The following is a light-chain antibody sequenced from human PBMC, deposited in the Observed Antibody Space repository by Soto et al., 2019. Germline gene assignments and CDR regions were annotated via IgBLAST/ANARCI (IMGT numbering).Light chain of an antibody. CDR1: QSINNKY. CDR2: GVS. J-gene: IGKJ1*01. Sequence: EIVLTQSPGTLSLSPGERATLSCRASQSINNKYLAWYQQEPGQTPRLLIHGVSIRATGIPDRFSGSGSGTDFTVSLSRVEAEDFAVYYCQLYSGSQLTFGQGTKVEIK. V-gene: IGKV3-20*01. CDR3: QLYSGSQLT.